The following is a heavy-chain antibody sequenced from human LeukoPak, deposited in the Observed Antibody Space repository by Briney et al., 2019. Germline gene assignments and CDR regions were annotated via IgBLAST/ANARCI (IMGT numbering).Heavy chain of an antibody. CDR3: ARAGPRTDDYNFDY. J-gene: IGHJ4*02. CDR2: IYDGGKT. V-gene: IGHV4-59*01. CDR1: GGSTCSYV. D-gene: IGHD5-24*01. Sequence: PSETLSLTCVDSGGSTCSYVRSWVRQPPEEGPEWIGYIYDGGKTYYNPSLKGRVTISVDTSNNQCSRKLRSVTAADTAVYYCARAGPRTDDYNFDYWGQGTLVSVSS.